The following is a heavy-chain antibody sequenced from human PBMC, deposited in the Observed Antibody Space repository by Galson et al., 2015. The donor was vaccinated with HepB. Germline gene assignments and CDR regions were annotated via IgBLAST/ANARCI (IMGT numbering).Heavy chain of an antibody. Sequence: SLRLSCAASGFNFGHYDMHWVRQAPGKGLEWVAVISYDGSNKYYGDSVKGRFTISRDNSKNTLYLQMNSLRTEDTAVYYCAKLPSGEYPRGDYWGQGTLVTVSS. D-gene: IGHD2-15*01. CDR3: AKLPSGEYPRGDY. J-gene: IGHJ4*02. CDR2: ISYDGSNK. V-gene: IGHV3-30*18. CDR1: GFNFGHYD.